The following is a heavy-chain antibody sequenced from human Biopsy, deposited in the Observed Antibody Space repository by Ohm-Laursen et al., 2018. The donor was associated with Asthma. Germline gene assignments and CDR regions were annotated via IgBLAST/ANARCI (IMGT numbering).Heavy chain of an antibody. V-gene: IGHV4-30-4*01. D-gene: IGHD1-14*01. CDR2: IYYRRSP. Sequence: TLSLTCTVFGGTISSGDLYWSSIGQAPGRGLELIGYIYYRRSPYYNPSLKSLVTMSVDTSKNQFSLKLSSVTATDSAVYYCARFDPGTDASRSYSGGALDPWGQGTLVTVSS. CDR3: ARFDPGTDASRSYSGGALDP. J-gene: IGHJ5*02. CDR1: GGTISSGDLY.